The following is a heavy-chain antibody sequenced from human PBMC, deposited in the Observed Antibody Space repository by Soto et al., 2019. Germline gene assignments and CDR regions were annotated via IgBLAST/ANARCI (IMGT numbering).Heavy chain of an antibody. CDR3: ARGYDFWSGYLYYYYYGMDV. CDR1: GFTFSSYA. J-gene: IGHJ6*02. CDR2: ISYDGSNK. Sequence: VGSLRLSCAASGFTFSSYAMHWVRQAPGKGLEWVAVISYDGSNKYYADSVKGRFTISRDNSKNTLYLQMNSLRAEDTAVYYCARGYDFWSGYLYYYYYGMDVWGQGTTVTVSS. D-gene: IGHD3-3*01. V-gene: IGHV3-30-3*01.